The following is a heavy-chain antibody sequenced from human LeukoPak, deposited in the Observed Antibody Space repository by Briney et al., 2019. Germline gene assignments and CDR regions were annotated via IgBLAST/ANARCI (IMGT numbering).Heavy chain of an antibody. Sequence: GGSLRLSCAASGFTFSSYSMNWVRQAPGKGLEWVSSISSSSNYIYYADSVKGRFTMSRDNAKNSLYLQMNSLRAEDTAVYYCARGRAPPESMITFGGVSQYLGYWGQGALVTVSS. D-gene: IGHD3-16*01. CDR3: ARGRAPPESMITFGGVSQYLGY. CDR1: GFTFSSYS. CDR2: ISSSSNYI. J-gene: IGHJ4*02. V-gene: IGHV3-21*01.